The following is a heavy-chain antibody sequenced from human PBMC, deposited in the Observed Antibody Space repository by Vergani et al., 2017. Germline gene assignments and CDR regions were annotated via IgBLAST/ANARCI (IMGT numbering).Heavy chain of an antibody. CDR3: ARARFEATINYYYYYYYMDV. Sequence: QVQLQESGPGLVKPSETLSLTCTVSGGSVSSGSYYWSWIRQPAGKGLEWIGYIYYSGSTNSNPSLKSRVTISVDTSKNQFSLKLSSVTAADTAVYYCARARFEATINYYYYYYYMDVWGKGTTVTVSS. V-gene: IGHV4-61*10. D-gene: IGHD5-12*01. J-gene: IGHJ6*03. CDR1: GGSVSSGSYY. CDR2: IYYSGST.